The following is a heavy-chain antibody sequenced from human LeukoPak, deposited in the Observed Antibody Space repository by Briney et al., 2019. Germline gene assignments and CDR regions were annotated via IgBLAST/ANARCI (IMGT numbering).Heavy chain of an antibody. Sequence: GGTLRLSCAASGFTFSSYGMSWVRQAPGRGLEWVSAISATGGTTYYADSVKGRFTISRDNSKNTLYLQMNSLRAEDTAIYYCAKNGDRGAYCSGGSCYPYYYYYIDVWGKGTTVTISS. J-gene: IGHJ6*03. CDR3: AKNGDRGAYCSGGSCYPYYYYYIDV. D-gene: IGHD2-15*01. CDR1: GFTFSSYG. CDR2: ISATGGTT. V-gene: IGHV3-23*01.